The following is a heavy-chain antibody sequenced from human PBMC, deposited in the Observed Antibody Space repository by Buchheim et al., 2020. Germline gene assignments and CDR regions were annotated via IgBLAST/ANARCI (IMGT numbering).Heavy chain of an antibody. D-gene: IGHD2/OR15-2a*01. CDR3: LAEIGAREFDH. Sequence: QVQLVESGGGVVQPGTSLRLSCAASGFSFRSHAMHWVRQAPGKGLEWVALISYDASYKDYPDSVKGRFTISRDNSKTTLYLQMNSLRVEDTAVYYCLAEIGAREFDHWGQGTL. CDR2: ISYDASYK. CDR1: GFSFRSHA. V-gene: IGHV3-30*03. J-gene: IGHJ4*02.